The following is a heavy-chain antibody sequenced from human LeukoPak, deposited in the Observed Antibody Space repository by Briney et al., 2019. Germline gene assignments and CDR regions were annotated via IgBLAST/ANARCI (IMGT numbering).Heavy chain of an antibody. Sequence: GAAVTVSCMASGYTFTNYGISWVRQAPAQGLEGMGWISGDNGNTHYAQKVEGRVTMNTDTSTSTASIELRSLRSDNTVVSYCATDPGEMIVAKPFDYWGQGTLVTVSS. CDR2: ISGDNGNT. J-gene: IGHJ4*02. CDR1: GYTFTNYG. V-gene: IGHV1-18*01. CDR3: ATDPGEMIVAKPFDY. D-gene: IGHD3-22*01.